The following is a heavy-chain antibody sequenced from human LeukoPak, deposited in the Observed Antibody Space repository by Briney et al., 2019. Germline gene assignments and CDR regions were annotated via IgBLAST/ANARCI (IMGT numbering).Heavy chain of an antibody. CDR2: IRNKADNYAT. D-gene: IGHD3-3*01. J-gene: IGHJ4*02. V-gene: IGHV3-73*01. Sequence: GGSLRLSCAASGFTFSGSAIHWVRQASGNGLEWVARIRNKADNYATAYAASVKGRFTVSRDDSKNTAYLQMNSLKTEDTAVYYCARLEDSGMVIIPFDYWGQGTLVTVSS. CDR3: ARLEDSGMVIIPFDY. CDR1: GFTFSGSA.